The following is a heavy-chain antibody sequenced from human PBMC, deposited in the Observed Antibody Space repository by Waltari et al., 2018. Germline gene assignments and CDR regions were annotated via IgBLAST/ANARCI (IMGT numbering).Heavy chain of an antibody. D-gene: IGHD3-10*01. CDR3: ARSKGVRGNDPLGY. V-gene: IGHV3-66*02. CDR2: IYSGGST. J-gene: IGHJ4*02. Sequence: APGKGLEWVSVIYSGGSTYYADSVKGRFTISRDNSKNTLYLQMNSLRAEDTAVYYCARSKGVRGNDPLGYWGQGTLVTVSS.